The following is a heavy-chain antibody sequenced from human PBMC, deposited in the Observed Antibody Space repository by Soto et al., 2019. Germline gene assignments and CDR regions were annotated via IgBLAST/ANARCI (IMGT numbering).Heavy chain of an antibody. CDR2: ISSSSSYI. V-gene: IGHV3-21*01. CDR1: GFTFSSYS. Sequence: EVQLVESGGGLVKPGGSLRLSCAASGFTFSSYSMNWVRQAPGKGLEWVSSISSSSSYIYYADSVKGRFTISRDNAKNSLYLQMNSLRAEDTAVYYCARDIAAAGSPFDYWGQGTLVTVSS. D-gene: IGHD6-13*01. J-gene: IGHJ4*02. CDR3: ARDIAAAGSPFDY.